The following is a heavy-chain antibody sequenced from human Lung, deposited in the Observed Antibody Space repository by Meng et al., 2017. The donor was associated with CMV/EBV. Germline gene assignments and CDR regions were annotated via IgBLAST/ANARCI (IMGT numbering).Heavy chain of an antibody. CDR3: ARVEVGITSGNY. CDR2: INAYNGDT. Sequence: QARRVPSGGEGKKPGASVKVSCKASGYTFTNYGITWVQQAPGQGLEWMGWINAYNGDTNYAQTLQGRVTMTTDTSTSTAYVELRSLRSDDTAVYYCARVEVGITSGNYWGQGTLVTVSS. CDR1: GYTFTNYG. V-gene: IGHV1-18*01. D-gene: IGHD1-26*01. J-gene: IGHJ4*02.